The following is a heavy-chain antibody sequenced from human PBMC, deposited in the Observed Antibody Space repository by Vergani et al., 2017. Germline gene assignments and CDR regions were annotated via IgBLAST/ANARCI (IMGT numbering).Heavy chain of an antibody. D-gene: IGHD2-21*02. Sequence: QVQLVESGGGLVKPGGSLRLSCAASGFTFSDYYMSWIRQAPGKGLEWVSYISSSSSYTNYADSVKGRFTISRDNAKNSLYLQMNSLRAEDTAVYYCARSSPVTPYFDYWGQGTLVTVSS. V-gene: IGHV3-11*05. J-gene: IGHJ4*02. CDR3: ARSSPVTPYFDY. CDR2: ISSSSSYT. CDR1: GFTFSDYY.